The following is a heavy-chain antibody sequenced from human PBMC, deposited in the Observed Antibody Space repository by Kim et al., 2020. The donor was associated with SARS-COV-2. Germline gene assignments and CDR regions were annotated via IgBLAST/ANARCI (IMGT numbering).Heavy chain of an antibody. CDR3: AKVSSGYYYGLDWYFDL. D-gene: IGHD3-22*01. V-gene: IGHV3-33*06. J-gene: IGHJ2*01. Sequence: GKGRFTISRDNSKNTLYLQMNSLRAEDTAVYYCAKVSSGYYYGLDWYFDLWGRGTLVTVSS.